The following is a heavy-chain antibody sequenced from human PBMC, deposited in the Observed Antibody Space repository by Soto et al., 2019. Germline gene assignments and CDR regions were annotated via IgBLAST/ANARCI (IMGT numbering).Heavy chain of an antibody. CDR2: INPSGGST. CDR1: GYTFTSYY. D-gene: IGHD3-10*01. Sequence: ASVKVSCKASGYTFTSYYMHWVRQAPGQGLEWMGIINPSGGSTSYAQKFQGRVTMTRDTSTSTVYMELSSLRSEDTAVYYCARDPTMVRGVSDYYFDYWGQGTLVTVS. J-gene: IGHJ4*02. CDR3: ARDPTMVRGVSDYYFDY. V-gene: IGHV1-46*03.